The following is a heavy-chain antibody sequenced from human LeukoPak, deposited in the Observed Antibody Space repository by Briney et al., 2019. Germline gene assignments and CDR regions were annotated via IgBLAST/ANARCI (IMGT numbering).Heavy chain of an antibody. Sequence: ASVKVSCKASGYTFTGYYMHWVRQAPGQGLEWMGWINPNSGGTNYAQKSQGRVTMTRDTSISTAYMELSRLRSDDTAVYYCARDRRYYDSSGYLSLYDYWGQGTLVTVSS. CDR3: ARDRRYYDSSGYLSLYDY. D-gene: IGHD3-22*01. CDR2: INPNSGGT. CDR1: GYTFTGYY. J-gene: IGHJ4*02. V-gene: IGHV1-2*02.